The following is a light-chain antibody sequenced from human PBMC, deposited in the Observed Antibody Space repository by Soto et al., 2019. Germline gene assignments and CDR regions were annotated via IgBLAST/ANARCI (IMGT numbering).Light chain of an antibody. J-gene: IGLJ2*01. V-gene: IGLV2-14*01. Sequence: QSALTQPASVSGSPGQSITISCTGTNSDVSAYNYVSWCQHHPGKAPKLMIYEVSYRPSGVSDRFSGSKSGNTASLTISGLQADDEADYYCTSYTTKNSLEVLFGGGTKVTVL. CDR2: EVS. CDR1: NSDVSAYNY. CDR3: TSYTTKNSLEVL.